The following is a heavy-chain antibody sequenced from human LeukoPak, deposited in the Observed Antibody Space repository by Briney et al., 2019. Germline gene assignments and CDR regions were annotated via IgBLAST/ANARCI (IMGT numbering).Heavy chain of an antibody. D-gene: IGHD3-10*01. CDR2: IYYSGST. CDR1: GGSISSGGYY. Sequence: TSSETLSLTCTVSGGSISSGGYYWSWIRQHPGKGLEWIGYIYYSGSTNYNPSLKSRVTISVDTSKNQFSLKLSSVTAADTAVYYCARFLYGSGSYYYYYYGMDVWGQGTTVTVSS. V-gene: IGHV4-61*08. CDR3: ARFLYGSGSYYYYYYGMDV. J-gene: IGHJ6*02.